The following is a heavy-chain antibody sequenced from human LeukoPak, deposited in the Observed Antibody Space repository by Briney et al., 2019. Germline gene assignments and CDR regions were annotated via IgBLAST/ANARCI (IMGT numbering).Heavy chain of an antibody. J-gene: IGHJ3*02. CDR2: IYGSGNT. Sequence: PSETLSLTCTVSGASISSWYWSWIRQPPGKGLEWIGYIYGSGNTNYNPSLKSRITMSIDTSKNQFSLELTSVTAADTAVYYCATQRWELTQGAFDIWGQGTMVTVSS. CDR1: GASISSWY. D-gene: IGHD1-26*01. V-gene: IGHV4-59*01. CDR3: ATQRWELTQGAFDI.